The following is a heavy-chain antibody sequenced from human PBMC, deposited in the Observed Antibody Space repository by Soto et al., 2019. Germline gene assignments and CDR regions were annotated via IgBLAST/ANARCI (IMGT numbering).Heavy chain of an antibody. CDR3: AKDLSSSMPPRSPEFTGNYYMAV. CDR2: ITASGGNT. J-gene: IGHJ6*03. Sequence: GGSLRLSCAASGFTFSSYAMNWVRQAPGKGLEWVSAITASGGNTYYADSVRGRFTISRDNSKNTLYLQMNSLRAEDTAVYYWAKDLSSSMPPRSPEFTGNYYMAVGGKGTTFTVSS. V-gene: IGHV3-23*01. CDR1: GFTFSSYA. D-gene: IGHD6-6*01.